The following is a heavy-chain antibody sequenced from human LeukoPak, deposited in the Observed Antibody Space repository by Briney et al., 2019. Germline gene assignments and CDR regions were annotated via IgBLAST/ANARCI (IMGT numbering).Heavy chain of an antibody. CDR1: GFTFSSYG. D-gene: IGHD4-11*01. Sequence: PGRSLRLSCAASGFTFSSYGMHWVRQAPGKGLEWVAVISYDGSNKYYADSVKGRFTISRDNSKNTLYLQMNSLRAEDTAAYYCAKGDYSNYVLPFYYYYYGMDVWGQGTTVTVSS. CDR3: AKGDYSNYVLPFYYYYYGMDV. CDR2: ISYDGSNK. V-gene: IGHV3-30*18. J-gene: IGHJ6*02.